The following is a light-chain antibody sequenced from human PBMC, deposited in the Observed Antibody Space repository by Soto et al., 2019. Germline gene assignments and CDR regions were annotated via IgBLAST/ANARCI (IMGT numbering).Light chain of an antibody. V-gene: IGKV3D-15*01. CDR2: GAS. Sequence: EIVLTQSPATLSVSPGERAALSCRASQSVSSNLAWYQQKPGQPPRLLIFGASTRATGIPARFSGSGSEAEFTLTISSLQYEDFEVYYCQQYSAWPLTLGGGTKVDIK. J-gene: IGKJ4*01. CDR1: QSVSSN. CDR3: QQYSAWPLT.